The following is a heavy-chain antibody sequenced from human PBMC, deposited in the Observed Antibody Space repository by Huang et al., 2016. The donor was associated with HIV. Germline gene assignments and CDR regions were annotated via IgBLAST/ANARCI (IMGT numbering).Heavy chain of an antibody. CDR2: MNSDGSST. CDR3: ARDPRIQSWLNFFDY. V-gene: IGHV3-74*01. CDR1: GFSISSYW. Sequence: EVQLVESGGGLVQPGGSLRLSCAASGFSISSYWMHWVRQAPGKGLVWVSRMNSDGSSTSYADSVKGRFTISRDNAKNTLYLQMNSLRVEDTAVYYCARDPRIQSWLNFFDYWGQGTLVSVSS. J-gene: IGHJ4*02. D-gene: IGHD3-22*01.